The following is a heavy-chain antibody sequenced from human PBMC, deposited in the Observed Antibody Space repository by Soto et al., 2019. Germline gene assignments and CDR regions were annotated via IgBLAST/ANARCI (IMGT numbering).Heavy chain of an antibody. J-gene: IGHJ6*02. CDR2: INPNSGGT. CDR3: ARAIGYCSGGSCPHTYYYMDV. Sequence: ASVKVSCKASGYTFASYAISWMRQAPGQGLEWMGWINPNSGGTNYAQKFQGWVTMTRDTSISTAYMELSRLTSDDTAVYYCARAIGYCSGGSCPHTYYYMDVWGQGTTVTVSS. CDR1: GYTFASYA. D-gene: IGHD2-15*01. V-gene: IGHV1-2*04.